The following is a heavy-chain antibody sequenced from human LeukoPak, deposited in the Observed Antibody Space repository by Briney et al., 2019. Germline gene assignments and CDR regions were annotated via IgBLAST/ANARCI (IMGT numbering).Heavy chain of an antibody. CDR2: INPSGGST. Sequence: ASVKVSCKASGYTFTSNYMHWVRHAPRQGLEWMGIINPSGGSTSSAQKFQGRVPMTRHTSPSTVYMELSSQRSEDTAVYYCARYLIIAARDYFDYWGQGTLVTVSS. CDR3: ARYLIIAARDYFDY. V-gene: IGHV1-46*01. D-gene: IGHD6-13*01. J-gene: IGHJ4*02. CDR1: GYTFTSNY.